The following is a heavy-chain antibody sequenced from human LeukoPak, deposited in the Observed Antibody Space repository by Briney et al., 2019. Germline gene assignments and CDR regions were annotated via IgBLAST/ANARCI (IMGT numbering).Heavy chain of an antibody. CDR2: INPSGGST. Sequence: ASVKVSCKASGYTFTSYYMHWVRQAPGQGLEWMGIINPSGGSTSYAQKFQGRVTITRDTSTSTVYMELNSLRSEDTAVYYCARDTHIVVVTTSGAFDIWGQGTMVTVSS. D-gene: IGHD2-21*02. J-gene: IGHJ3*02. CDR1: GYTFTSYY. V-gene: IGHV1-46*01. CDR3: ARDTHIVVVTTSGAFDI.